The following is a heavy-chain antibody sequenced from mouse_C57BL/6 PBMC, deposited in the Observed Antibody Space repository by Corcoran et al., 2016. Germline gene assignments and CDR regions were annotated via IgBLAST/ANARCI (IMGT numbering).Heavy chain of an antibody. CDR3: ARGTTVVEWYFDV. Sequence: DVQLQESGPGLVKPSQSLSLTCSVTGYSITSGYYWNWIRQFPGNKLEWMGYISYDGSNNYNPSLKNRISITRDTSKNQFFLKLNSVTTEDTATYYCARGTTVVEWYFDVWGTGTTVTVSS. CDR1: GYSITSGYY. D-gene: IGHD1-1*01. V-gene: IGHV3-6*01. CDR2: ISYDGSN. J-gene: IGHJ1*03.